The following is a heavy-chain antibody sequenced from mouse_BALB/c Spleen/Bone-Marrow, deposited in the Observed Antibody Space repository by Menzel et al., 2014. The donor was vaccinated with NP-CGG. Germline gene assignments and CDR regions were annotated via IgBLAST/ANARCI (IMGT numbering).Heavy chain of an antibody. CDR3: TRWLPYAMDY. Sequence: QVQLKESGAELVRPGASVKLSCMASGYTFTNYWINWVKQRPGQGLEWIGNIYPSDSYTNYNQKFKDKATLTVDKSSSTAYMQLSSPTSEDSAVYYCTRWLPYAMDYWGQGTSVTVSS. V-gene: IGHV1-69*02. CDR1: GYTFTNYW. D-gene: IGHD2-2*01. CDR2: IYPSDSYT. J-gene: IGHJ4*01.